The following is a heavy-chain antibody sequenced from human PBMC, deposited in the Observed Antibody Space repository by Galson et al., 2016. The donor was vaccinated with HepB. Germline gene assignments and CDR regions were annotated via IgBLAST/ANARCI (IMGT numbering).Heavy chain of an antibody. Sequence: QSGAEVKKPGESLKISCKASGNSFTSHWIGWVRQMPGKGLEWMGIIHAADSHTKYSPSLQGHITNSTDKSINTAYLQWSSLRAPDTAMYYCARAVNGLFWFDPWGQGTLVTVSS. J-gene: IGHJ5*02. CDR1: GNSFTSHW. D-gene: IGHD3-9*01. CDR2: IHAADSHT. CDR3: ARAVNGLFWFDP. V-gene: IGHV5-51*01.